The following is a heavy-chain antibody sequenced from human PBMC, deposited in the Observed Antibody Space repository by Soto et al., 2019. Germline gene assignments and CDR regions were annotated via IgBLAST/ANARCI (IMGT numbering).Heavy chain of an antibody. D-gene: IGHD3-3*01. CDR1: GGSVSSERHY. CDR2: IYYTGST. CDR3: ARDQYAFRSGSYYYAMEV. Sequence: QVQLQESGPGLVKPSETLSLTCTVSGGSVSSERHYWSWIRQTPGKGLEWIGYIYYTGSTNYNPSLKGRVTMSVDTSRDQVSLRLRSVTRADTAVYYCARDQYAFRSGSYYYAMEVWGQGTKVTVSS. J-gene: IGHJ6*02. V-gene: IGHV4-61*01.